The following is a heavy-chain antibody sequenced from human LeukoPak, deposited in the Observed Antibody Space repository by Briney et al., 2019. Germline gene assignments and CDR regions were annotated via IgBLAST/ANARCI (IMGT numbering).Heavy chain of an antibody. D-gene: IGHD6-13*01. Sequence: PSETLSLTCSVSGDSISLSFYYWGWIRQPPGKALEWIGSVYYSGTTYYNPSLKSRVTISVDTSKNQFSLKLSSVTAADTAVYYCARHGRGQQLVSNYYYYMDVWGKGTTVTISS. CDR3: ARHGRGQQLVSNYYYYMDV. V-gene: IGHV4-39*01. J-gene: IGHJ6*03. CDR2: VYYSGTT. CDR1: GDSISLSFYY.